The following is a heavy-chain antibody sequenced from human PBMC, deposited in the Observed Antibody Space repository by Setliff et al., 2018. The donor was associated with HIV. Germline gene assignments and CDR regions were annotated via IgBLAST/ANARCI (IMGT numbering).Heavy chain of an antibody. J-gene: IGHJ4*02. D-gene: IGHD2-2*01. V-gene: IGHV1-69*06. CDR1: GGTFSSYA. Sequence: KVSCTASGGTFSSYAISWVRQAPGQGLEWMGRIIPIFGTANYAQKFQGRVTITADKSTSTAYIELSSLRSEDTAVYYCARGVQECSSTSCSLYYFDYWGQGTLVTVSS. CDR2: IIPIFGTA. CDR3: ARGVQECSSTSCSLYYFDY.